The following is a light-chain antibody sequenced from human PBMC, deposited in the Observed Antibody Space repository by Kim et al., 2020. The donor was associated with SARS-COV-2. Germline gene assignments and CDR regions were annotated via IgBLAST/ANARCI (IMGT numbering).Light chain of an antibody. CDR1: TGDIASNY. CDR3: QSYDSSSEV. CDR2: ENN. V-gene: IGLV6-57*03. J-gene: IGLJ3*02. Sequence: GSTITTSCTRSTGDIASNYVQWYRQRPGSAPTTVIYENNQRPSGVPDRFSGSIDSSANSASLTISGLKTEDEADYYCQSYDSSSEVFGGGTQLTVL.